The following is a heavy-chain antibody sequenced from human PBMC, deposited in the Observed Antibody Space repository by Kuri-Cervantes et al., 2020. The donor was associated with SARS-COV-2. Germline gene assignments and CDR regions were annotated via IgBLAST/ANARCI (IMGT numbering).Heavy chain of an antibody. CDR3: ARAQSYGDYFRYAFEGHNDAFDI. CDR1: GFTFSSYA. Sequence: LSLTCAASGFTFSSYAMHRVRQAPGKGLEWVAVISYDGSNKCYADSVKGRFTISRDNSKNTLYLQMNSLRAEDTAVYYCARAQSYGDYFRYAFEGHNDAFDIWGQGTMVTVSS. V-gene: IGHV3-30*04. J-gene: IGHJ3*02. CDR2: ISYDGSNK. D-gene: IGHD4-17*01.